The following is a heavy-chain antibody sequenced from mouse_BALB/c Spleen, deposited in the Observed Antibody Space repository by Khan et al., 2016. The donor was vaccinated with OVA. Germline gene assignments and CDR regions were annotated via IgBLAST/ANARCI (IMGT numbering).Heavy chain of an antibody. CDR1: GYSFTAYY. Sequence: VQLKQSGPDLVKTGASVKISCKASGYSFTAYYMNWVKLSHGKSLECIGRINPHPDNTNYNQKFKGKAILTVDTSSSTAYMELRSLTSEDSAVYFCARRYDFFAYWGQGTLVTVSA. CDR2: INPHPDNT. J-gene: IGHJ3*01. D-gene: IGHD2-14*01. V-gene: IGHV1-26*01. CDR3: ARRYDFFAY.